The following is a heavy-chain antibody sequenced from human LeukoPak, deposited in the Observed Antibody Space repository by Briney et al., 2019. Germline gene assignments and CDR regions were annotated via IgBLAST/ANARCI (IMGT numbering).Heavy chain of an antibody. CDR1: GYTFTSYD. V-gene: IGHV1-8*01. CDR3: AREILGQYCSSTSRAYFDY. Sequence: ASVKVSCKASGYTFTSYDINWVRQATGQGLEWMGWMNPNSGNTGYAQKFQGRVTMTRNTSISTAYMELSSLRSEDTAVYYCAREILGQYCSSTSRAYFDYWGQGALVTVSS. D-gene: IGHD2-2*01. CDR2: MNPNSGNT. J-gene: IGHJ4*02.